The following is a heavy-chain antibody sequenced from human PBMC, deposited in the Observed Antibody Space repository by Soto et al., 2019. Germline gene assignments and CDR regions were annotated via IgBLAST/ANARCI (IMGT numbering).Heavy chain of an antibody. J-gene: IGHJ4*02. CDR2: INPNSGGT. D-gene: IGHD3-22*01. CDR3: ARTQDYYDSSGPLDY. CDR1: GYTFTGYY. Sequence: ASVKVSCKASGYTFTGYYMHWVRQAPGRGLEWMGWINPNSGGTNYAQKFQGRVTMTRDTSISTAYMELSRLRSDDTAVYYCARTQDYYDSSGPLDYWGQGTLVTVSS. V-gene: IGHV1-2*02.